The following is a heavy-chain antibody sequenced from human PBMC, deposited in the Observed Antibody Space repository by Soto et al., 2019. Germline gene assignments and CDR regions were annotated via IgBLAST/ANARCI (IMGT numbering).Heavy chain of an antibody. CDR2: IWYDGSNK. CDR1: GFTFSSYG. D-gene: IGHD6-19*01. V-gene: IGHV3-33*01. Sequence: GGSLRLSCAASGFTFSSYGMHWVRQAPGKGLEWVAVIWYDGSNKYYADSVKGRFTISRDNSKNTLYLQMNSLRVEDTAVYYCARGPREVAGVNYYYYYGMDVWGQGTTVTVSS. CDR3: ARGPREVAGVNYYYYYGMDV. J-gene: IGHJ6*02.